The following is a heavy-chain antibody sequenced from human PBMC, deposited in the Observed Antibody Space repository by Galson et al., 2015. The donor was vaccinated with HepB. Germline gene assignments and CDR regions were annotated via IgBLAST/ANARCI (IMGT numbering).Heavy chain of an antibody. V-gene: IGHV3-23*01. D-gene: IGHD3-10*01. J-gene: IGHJ6*02. CDR1: GFTFSSYA. Sequence: SLRLSCAASGFTFSSYAMSWVRQAPGKGLEWVSAISGSGGSTYYADSVKGRFTISRDNSKNTLYLQMNSLRAEDTAVYYCAPTPRFPYYYYGMDVWGQGTTVTVSS. CDR3: APTPRFPYYYYGMDV. CDR2: ISGSGGST.